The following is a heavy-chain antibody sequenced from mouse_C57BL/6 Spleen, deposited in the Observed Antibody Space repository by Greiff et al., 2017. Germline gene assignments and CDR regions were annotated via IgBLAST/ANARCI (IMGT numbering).Heavy chain of an antibody. V-gene: IGHV1-53*01. J-gene: IGHJ2*01. D-gene: IGHD3-2*02. CDR3: ARSLGAAQATGY. Sequence: QVQLKQPGTELVKPGASVKLSCKASGYTFPSYWMHWVKQGPGQGLEWIGNINPSNGGTNYNEKFKSKATRTVDQSSSTAYRQLSSLTSEDSAVYYCARSLGAAQATGYWGQGTTLTVYS. CDR2: INPSNGGT. CDR1: GYTFPSYW.